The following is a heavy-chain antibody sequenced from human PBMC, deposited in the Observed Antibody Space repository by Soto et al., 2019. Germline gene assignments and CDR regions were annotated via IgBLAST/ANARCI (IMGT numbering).Heavy chain of an antibody. Sequence: QVQLQQWGAGLLKPSETLSLTCAVYGGSFSGYYWSWIRQPPGKGLEWIGEINHSGSTNYNPSLKSRVTISVDTSKNQFSLKLSSVTAADTAVYYCARVLTPLWFGELLPWGQGTLVTVSS. CDR2: INHSGST. CDR1: GGSFSGYY. J-gene: IGHJ4*02. V-gene: IGHV4-34*01. D-gene: IGHD3-10*01. CDR3: ARVLTPLWFGELLP.